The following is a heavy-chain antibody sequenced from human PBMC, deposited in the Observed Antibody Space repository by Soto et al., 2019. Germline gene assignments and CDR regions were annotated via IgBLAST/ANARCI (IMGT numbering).Heavy chain of an antibody. Sequence: GESLTIPCRCSGYSFTRYWIGWVRQMPGKGLEWMGIIYPGDSDTRYSPSFQGQVTISADKSISTAYLQWSSLKASDTAMYYCARHGYSSSWYFAGNWFDPWGQGTLVTVSS. D-gene: IGHD6-13*01. V-gene: IGHV5-51*01. J-gene: IGHJ5*02. CDR2: IYPGDSDT. CDR3: ARHGYSSSWYFAGNWFDP. CDR1: GYSFTRYW.